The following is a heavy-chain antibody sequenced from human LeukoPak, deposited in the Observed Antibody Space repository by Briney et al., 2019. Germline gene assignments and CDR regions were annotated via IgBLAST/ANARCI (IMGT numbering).Heavy chain of an antibody. CDR2: IYYTGST. CDR1: GGPISNYL. Sequence: SGTLSLTCTVSGGPISNYLWNWVRQPPGEGLGWIGDIYYTGSTNYNPSLKSRVTMSVDTSKNQFSLNLRSVTPEDTAVYYCARGPSTGELLRFLFDYWGQGTLVTVSS. D-gene: IGHD1-26*01. CDR3: ARGPSTGELLRFLFDY. J-gene: IGHJ4*02. V-gene: IGHV4-59*12.